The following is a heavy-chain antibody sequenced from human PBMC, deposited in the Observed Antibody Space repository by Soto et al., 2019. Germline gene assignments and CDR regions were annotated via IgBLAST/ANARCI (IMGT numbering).Heavy chain of an antibody. V-gene: IGHV3-48*01. CDR3: ARARGRSGYYYMDV. CDR2: ISSSSSAI. Sequence: GGSLRLSCAASGFTFSNYSMKWVRPAPGKGLEWISYISSSSSAIYYAASVKGRFTISRDNAKNSLYLQMNSLRAEDTAVYYCARARGRSGYYYMDVWGKGTTVTVSS. J-gene: IGHJ6*03. D-gene: IGHD3-3*01. CDR1: GFTFSNYS.